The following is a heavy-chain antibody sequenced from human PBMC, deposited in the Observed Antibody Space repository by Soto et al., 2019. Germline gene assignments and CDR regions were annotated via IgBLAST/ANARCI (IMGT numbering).Heavy chain of an antibody. Sequence: GVSLRLSCAASGCTLSSYGVHWVRQAPGKGLEWVAVISYDGSNKYYADSVNGRFTISRDNSKNTLYLQMHSLRAEDTAVYYCEKDGERWIRLWFAYWGQGTRVIVSS. D-gene: IGHD5-18*01. V-gene: IGHV3-30*18. CDR3: EKDGERWIRLWFAY. CDR2: ISYDGSNK. J-gene: IGHJ4*02. CDR1: GCTLSSYG.